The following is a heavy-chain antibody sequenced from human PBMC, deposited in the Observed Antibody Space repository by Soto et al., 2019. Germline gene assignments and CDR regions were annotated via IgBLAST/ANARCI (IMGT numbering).Heavy chain of an antibody. D-gene: IGHD2-2*01. V-gene: IGHV3-15*01. CDR1: GITFSNAW. Sequence: VGSLRLSGAASGITFSNAWMTWVRQAPGKGLEWVGRIKSITDGGTTDYAAPVKGRFTISRDDSKDTLYLQMNNLRTEDTAVYHCTTDSADIVVVPATFGMDVWGQGTTVTVSS. CDR3: TTDSADIVVVPATFGMDV. CDR2: IKSITDGGTT. J-gene: IGHJ6*02.